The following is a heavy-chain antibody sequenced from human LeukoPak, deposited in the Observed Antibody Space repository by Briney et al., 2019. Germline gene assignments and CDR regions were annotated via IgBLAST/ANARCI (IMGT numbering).Heavy chain of an antibody. CDR1: GFTFSSYA. J-gene: IGHJ6*02. D-gene: IGHD2-2*01. Sequence: GGSLRLSCAASGFTFSSYAMSWVRQAPGKGLEWVSGISGSGDNTYYADSVKGRFTISRDNSKNTLYLQMNSLRAEDTAVYYCARDGIVVVPAAPGRYYYYGMDVWGQGTTVTVSS. CDR3: ARDGIVVVPAAPGRYYYYGMDV. V-gene: IGHV3-23*01. CDR2: ISGSGDNT.